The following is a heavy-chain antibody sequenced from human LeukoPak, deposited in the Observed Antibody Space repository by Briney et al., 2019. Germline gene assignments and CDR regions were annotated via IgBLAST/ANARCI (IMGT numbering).Heavy chain of an antibody. CDR2: IKQDGSEK. V-gene: IGHV3-7*01. CDR3: ASLHKYYYDSSGSSFGAFDI. D-gene: IGHD3-22*01. Sequence: PGGSLRLSCAASGFTFSSYWMSWVRQAPGKGLEWVANIKQDGSEKYYVDSVKGRFTISRDNAKNSLYLQMNSLRAEDTAVYYCASLHKYYYDSSGSSFGAFDIWGQGTMVTVSS. J-gene: IGHJ3*02. CDR1: GFTFSSYW.